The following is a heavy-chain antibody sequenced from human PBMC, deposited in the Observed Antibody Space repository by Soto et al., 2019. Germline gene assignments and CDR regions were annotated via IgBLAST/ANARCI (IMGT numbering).Heavy chain of an antibody. Sequence: NPXETLSLTCAVAGFFISSGNYWGWIRKPPGKGLEWIGSIFHGGNTYYNPSLKSRVTISVDMSKNQFSLKLNSVTAADTAVYYCARARWYDAFDVWGQGKVVTVSS. CDR2: IFHGGNT. V-gene: IGHV4-38-2*01. CDR3: ARARWYDAFDV. J-gene: IGHJ3*01. D-gene: IGHD2-15*01. CDR1: GFFISSGNY.